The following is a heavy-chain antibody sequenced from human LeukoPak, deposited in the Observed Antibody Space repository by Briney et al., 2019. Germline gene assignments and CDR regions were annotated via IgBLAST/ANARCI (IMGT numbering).Heavy chain of an antibody. CDR3: AKAPWPDYYDSSGYYSGPFFDY. V-gene: IGHV3-9*01. J-gene: IGHJ4*02. CDR1: GFTFDDYA. CDR2: ISWNSGSI. Sequence: GRPLRLSCAASGFTFDDYAMHWVRHAPGKGLEWVSGISWNSGSIGYADSVKGRFTISRDNAKNSLYLQMNSLRAEDTALYYCAKAPWPDYYDSSGYYSGPFFDYWGQGTLVTVSS. D-gene: IGHD3-22*01.